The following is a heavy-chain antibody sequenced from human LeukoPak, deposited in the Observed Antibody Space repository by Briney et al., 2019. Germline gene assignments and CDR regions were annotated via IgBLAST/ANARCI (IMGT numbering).Heavy chain of an antibody. CDR1: GGSISIYY. D-gene: IGHD3-10*01. CDR2: IFTSGIT. CDR3: ARETSGTYYNPLGHMDV. Sequence: PSETLSLTCTVSGGSISIYYWNWIRQPAGKGLEWIGRIFTSGITNYNPSLQSRVTMSVDTSKNQFSLNLSSVIAADTAINYCARETSGTYYNPLGHMDVWGKGTTVTASS. J-gene: IGHJ6*03. V-gene: IGHV4-4*07.